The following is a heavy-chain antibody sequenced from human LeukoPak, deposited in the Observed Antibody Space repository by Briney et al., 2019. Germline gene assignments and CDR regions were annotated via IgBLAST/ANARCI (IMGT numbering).Heavy chain of an antibody. Sequence: GGSLRLSCADSGVTFSNYGMNWVRQAPGKGLEWVAVISSDGRNIYHTDSVKGRFTISRDNAKNSLYLQMNSLRAEDTAVYYCARDGYCSSTSCYPLSNYYYGMDVWGQGTTVTVSS. J-gene: IGHJ6*02. CDR2: ISSDGRNI. D-gene: IGHD2-2*01. CDR1: GVTFSNYG. CDR3: ARDGYCSSTSCYPLSNYYYGMDV. V-gene: IGHV3-30*03.